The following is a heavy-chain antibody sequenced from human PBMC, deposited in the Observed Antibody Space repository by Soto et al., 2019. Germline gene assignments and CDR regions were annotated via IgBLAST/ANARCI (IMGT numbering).Heavy chain of an antibody. D-gene: IGHD3-3*01. V-gene: IGHV1-18*01. J-gene: IGHJ4*02. CDR3: ARDSQVSHYDFWSGYPVQQTSFDD. CDR1: GYTFTSYG. Sequence: QVKLVQSGAEVKKPGDSVKVSCKASGYTFTSYGISWVRQAPGQGLEWMGWISAYNGNTNYAQKLQGRVTMTTDTTTSTSYMYLRSPRSYDTAVCYCARDSQVSHYDFWSGYPVQQTSFDDWGQRTLVTVAA. CDR2: ISAYNGNT.